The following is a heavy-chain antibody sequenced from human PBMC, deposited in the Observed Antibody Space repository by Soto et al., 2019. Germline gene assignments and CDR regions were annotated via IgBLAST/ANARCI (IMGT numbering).Heavy chain of an antibody. CDR3: ARQYCSGGSCYHAFDI. Sequence: SETLSLTCTVSGGSISSYYWSWIRQPPGKGLEWIGYIYYSGSTNYNPSLKSRVTISVDTSKNQFSLKLSSVTAADTAVYYCARQYCSGGSCYHAFDIWGQGTMVTVSS. CDR1: GGSISSYY. V-gene: IGHV4-59*08. CDR2: IYYSGST. D-gene: IGHD2-15*01. J-gene: IGHJ3*02.